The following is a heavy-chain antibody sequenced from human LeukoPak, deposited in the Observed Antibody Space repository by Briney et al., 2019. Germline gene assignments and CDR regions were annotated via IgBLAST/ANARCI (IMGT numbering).Heavy chain of an antibody. J-gene: IGHJ5*02. CDR3: ARGPYCSSTSCYYNWFDP. Sequence: GGSLRLSCAAPGFTFSSYSMNWVRQAPGKGLEWVSSISSSSSYIYYADSVKGRFTISRDNAKNSLYLQMNSLRAEDTAVYYCARGPYCSSTSCYYNWFDPWGQGTLVTVSS. V-gene: IGHV3-21*01. CDR1: GFTFSSYS. D-gene: IGHD2-2*01. CDR2: ISSSSSYI.